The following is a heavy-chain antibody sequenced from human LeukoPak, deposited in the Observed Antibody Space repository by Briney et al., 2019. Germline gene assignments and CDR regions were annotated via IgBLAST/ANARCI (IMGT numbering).Heavy chain of an antibody. V-gene: IGHV4-61*02. CDR1: GSSISSGSYY. CDR3: ARGAPDFDL. D-gene: IGHD3-16*01. J-gene: IGHJ2*01. CDR2: IYTSGST. Sequence: SETLSLTCTVSGSSISSGSYYWSWIRQPAGKGLEWIGRIYTSGSTNYNPSLKSRVTISVDTSKNQFSLKLSSVTAADTAVYYCARGAPDFDLWGRGTLATVSS.